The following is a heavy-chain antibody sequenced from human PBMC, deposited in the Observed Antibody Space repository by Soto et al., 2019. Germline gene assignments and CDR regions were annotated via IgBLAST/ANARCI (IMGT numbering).Heavy chain of an antibody. Sequence: GESLKISCKGSGYNFATHWIGWVRQMPGKGLEWMGIIYPGDSDTRYSPSFQGQVTISADKSISTAYLQWSSLKASDTAMYYCAVVAVEYNWFDPWGQGTLVTVSS. CDR2: IYPGDSDT. J-gene: IGHJ5*02. V-gene: IGHV5-51*01. D-gene: IGHD2-15*01. CDR1: GYNFATHW. CDR3: AVVAVEYNWFDP.